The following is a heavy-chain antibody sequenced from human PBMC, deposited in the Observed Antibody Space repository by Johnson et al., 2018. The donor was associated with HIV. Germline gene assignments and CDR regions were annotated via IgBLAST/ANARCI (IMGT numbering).Heavy chain of an antibody. D-gene: IGHD3-3*01. CDR2: MSYNASNK. CDR3: AREQATLFFRASGAAFNI. Sequence: HVQLVESGGGVVQPGRSLRLPCAASGFNFSNDAIHWVRQAPGKGLEWVAIMSYNASNKYYADSVKGRFTISRDNSKNTLCLQMNSLRPEDTAVYFCAREQATLFFRASGAAFNIWGQGTTVTVSS. CDR1: GFNFSNDA. J-gene: IGHJ3*02. V-gene: IGHV3-30*04.